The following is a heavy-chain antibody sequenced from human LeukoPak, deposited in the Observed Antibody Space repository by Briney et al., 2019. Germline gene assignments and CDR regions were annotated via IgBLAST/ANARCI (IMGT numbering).Heavy chain of an antibody. CDR3: ARDYCSGGSCYSYYYCGMDV. V-gene: IGHV5-10-1*01. CDR1: GYSFTSYW. J-gene: IGHJ6*04. D-gene: IGHD2-15*01. CDR2: IDPSDSYT. Sequence: GESLKISCKGSGYSFTSYWISWVRQMPGKGLEWMGRIDPSDSYTNYSPSFQGHVTISADKSISTAYLQWSSLKASDTAMYYCARDYCSGGSCYSYYYCGMDVWGKGTTVTVSS.